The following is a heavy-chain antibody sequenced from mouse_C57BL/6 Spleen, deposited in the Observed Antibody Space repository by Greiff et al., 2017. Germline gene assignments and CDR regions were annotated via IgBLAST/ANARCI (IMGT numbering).Heavy chain of an antibody. CDR3: TRSPYDYDGYYFDY. CDR2: ISSGGSYT. CDR1: GFTFSSYG. J-gene: IGHJ2*01. D-gene: IGHD2-4*01. V-gene: IGHV5-6*01. Sequence: EVKLVESGGDLVKPGGSLKLSCAASGFTFSSYGMSWVRQTPDKRLEWVATISSGGSYTYYPDSVKGRFTISRDNAKNTLYLQMSSLKSEDTAMYYCTRSPYDYDGYYFDYRGQGTTLTLSS.